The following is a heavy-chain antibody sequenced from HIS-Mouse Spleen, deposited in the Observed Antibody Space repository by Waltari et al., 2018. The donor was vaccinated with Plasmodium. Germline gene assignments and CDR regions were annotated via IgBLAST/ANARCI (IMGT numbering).Heavy chain of an antibody. CDR1: GFTFSRYW. V-gene: IGHV3-7*01. CDR2: IKQDGSEK. D-gene: IGHD6-13*01. Sequence: EVQLVESGGGLVQHGGSLRLSCAASGFTFSRYWMSWVRQAPGKGLEWVAKIKQDGSEKYYVDSVKGRFTISRDNAKNSLYLQMNSLRAEDTAVYYCASSWYWYFDLWGRGTLVTVSS. J-gene: IGHJ2*01. CDR3: ASSWYWYFDL.